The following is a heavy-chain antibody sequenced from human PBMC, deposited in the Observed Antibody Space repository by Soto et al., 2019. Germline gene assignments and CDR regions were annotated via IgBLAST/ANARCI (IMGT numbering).Heavy chain of an antibody. CDR2: IWYDGSNK. V-gene: IGHV3-33*01. D-gene: IGHD4-17*01. J-gene: IGHJ3*02. Sequence: GGSLRLSCAASGFTFSSYGMHWVRQAPGKGLEWVAVIWYDGSNKYYADSVEGRFTISRDNSKNTLYLQMNSLRAEDTAVYYCARDVSTVVTPDAFDIWGQGTMVTVSS. CDR3: ARDVSTVVTPDAFDI. CDR1: GFTFSSYG.